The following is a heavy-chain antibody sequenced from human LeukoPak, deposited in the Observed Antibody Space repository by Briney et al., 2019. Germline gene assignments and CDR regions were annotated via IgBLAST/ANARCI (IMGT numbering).Heavy chain of an antibody. CDR2: IWYDGSNK. J-gene: IGHJ4*02. D-gene: IGHD2-2*01. V-gene: IGHV3-30*02. CDR1: GYTFSSYG. CDR3: AKDPSPGYCSSTSCYPWGFFDY. Sequence: GGSLRLSCAASGYTFSSYGMHWVRQAPGKGLEWVAVIWYDGSNKYYADSVKGRFTISRDNSKNTLYLLMNSLRADDTAVYYCAKDPSPGYCSSTSCYPWGFFDYCGQGTLVTVSS.